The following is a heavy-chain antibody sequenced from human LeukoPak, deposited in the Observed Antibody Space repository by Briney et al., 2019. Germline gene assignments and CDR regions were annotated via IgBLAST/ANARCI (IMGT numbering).Heavy chain of an antibody. V-gene: IGHV4-4*07. J-gene: IGHJ4*02. CDR2: IYTRGST. CDR1: GGPISNDY. CDR3: ARVADYSEYYVQY. D-gene: IGHD4-17*01. Sequence: SETLSLTCTVSGGPISNDYWSWIRQAAGKELEWIGRIYTRGSTNYNPSLKSRVTISLDKSKKQFSLKLSSVTAADTAVYYCARVADYSEYYVQYWGQGTLVTVPS.